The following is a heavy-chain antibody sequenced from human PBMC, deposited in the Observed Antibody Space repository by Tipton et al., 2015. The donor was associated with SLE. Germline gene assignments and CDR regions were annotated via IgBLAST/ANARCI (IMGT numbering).Heavy chain of an antibody. CDR3: ARDGRFSGGYLDWFFDL. CDR1: RGSMRSCY. D-gene: IGHD1-26*01. CDR2: IYSSGST. Sequence: TLSLTCTVSRGSMRSCYWSWIRQPAGQGLEWIGRIYSSGSTHYNPSLSSRGSLSIDTSKTQFSLKMTSVTAADTAIYYCARDGRFSGGYLDWFFDLCGRGTLVTVSS. V-gene: IGHV4-4*07. J-gene: IGHJ2*01.